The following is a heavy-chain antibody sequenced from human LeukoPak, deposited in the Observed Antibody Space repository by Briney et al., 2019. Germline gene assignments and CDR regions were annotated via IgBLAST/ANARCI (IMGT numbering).Heavy chain of an antibody. CDR3: AKDRGSGWPQFDY. Sequence: PGGSLRLSCAASGFTVNTYEMNWVRQAPGKGLEWVSAISGRGGSTYYADSVKGRFTISRDNSKNTLYLQMNSLRAEDTAVYYCAKDRGSGWPQFDYWGQGTLVTVSS. D-gene: IGHD6-19*01. V-gene: IGHV3-23*01. J-gene: IGHJ4*02. CDR1: GFTVNTYE. CDR2: ISGRGGST.